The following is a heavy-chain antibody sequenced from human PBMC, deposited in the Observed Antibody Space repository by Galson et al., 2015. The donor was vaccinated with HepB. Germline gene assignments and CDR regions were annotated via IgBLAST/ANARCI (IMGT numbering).Heavy chain of an antibody. CDR1: GFTFSNYE. V-gene: IGHV3-48*03. J-gene: IGHJ6*02. Sequence: SLRLSCAASGFTFSNYEMNWVRQAPGRGLEWVSYIDSSGSSLYYRNSVKGRFTISRDNSKNSLFLQMSSLRVEDTAVYYCARWTRITAGGTIYYYYDVWGQGTTVTVSS. CDR2: IDSSGSSL. CDR3: ARWTRITAGGTIYYYYDV. D-gene: IGHD3-22*01.